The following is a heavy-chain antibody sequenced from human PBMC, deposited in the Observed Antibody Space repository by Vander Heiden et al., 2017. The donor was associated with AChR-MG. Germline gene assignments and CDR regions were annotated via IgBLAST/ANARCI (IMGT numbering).Heavy chain of an antibody. J-gene: IGHJ6*02. CDR2: IYYSGST. CDR3: ARVNYGPSYYYYGMDV. CDR1: GGSISSYY. V-gene: IGHV4-59*01. Sequence: QVQLQESGPGLVKPSETLSLTCTVSGGSISSYYWSWIRQPPGKGLEWIGYIYYSGSTNYNPSLKSRVTISVDTSKNQCSLKLSSVTAAETAVYYCARVNYGPSYYYYGMDVWGQGTTVTVSS. D-gene: IGHD4-17*01.